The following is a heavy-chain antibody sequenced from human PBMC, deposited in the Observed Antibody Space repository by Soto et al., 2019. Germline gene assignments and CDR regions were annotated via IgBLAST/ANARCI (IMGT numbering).Heavy chain of an antibody. D-gene: IGHD6-19*01. CDR1: GYTFTSYA. V-gene: IGHV1-3*01. CDR3: ARPCIAVAGSKKYYFDY. CDR2: INAGNGNT. J-gene: IGHJ4*02. Sequence: ASVKVSCKASGYTFTSYAMHWVRQAPGQRLEWMGWINAGNGNTKYSQKFQGRVTITRDTSASTAYMELSSLRSEDTAVYYCARPCIAVAGSKKYYFDYWGQGTLVTVSS.